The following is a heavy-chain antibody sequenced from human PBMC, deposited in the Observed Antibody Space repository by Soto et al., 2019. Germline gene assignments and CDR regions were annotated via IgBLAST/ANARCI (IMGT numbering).Heavy chain of an antibody. CDR3: AGGSSWYDVDWFDL. CDR1: GGSISRNY. D-gene: IGHD6-13*01. J-gene: IGHJ5*02. V-gene: IGHV4-59*01. Sequence: SETLSLTCTVSGGSISRNYWSWIRQPPGKGLEWIGYFYNSGSTNYNPSLKSQVTISVDTSKNQFSLKLTSVTAADTAVYYCAGGSSWYDVDWFDLWGPGTLVTVSS. CDR2: FYNSGST.